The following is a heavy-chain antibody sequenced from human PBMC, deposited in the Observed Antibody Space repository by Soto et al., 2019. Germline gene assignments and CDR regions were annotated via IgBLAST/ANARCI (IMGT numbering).Heavy chain of an antibody. CDR2: IYYGGST. CDR1: GGSISSGDYY. V-gene: IGHV4-30-4*01. Sequence: PSETLSLTCTVSGGSISSGDYYWSWIRQPPGKGLEWIGYIYYGGSTYYNPSLKSRVTISVDTSKNQFSLKLSSVTAADTAVYYCARESRGIAAAPGVFDYWGQGTLVTVSS. D-gene: IGHD6-13*01. CDR3: ARESRGIAAAPGVFDY. J-gene: IGHJ4*02.